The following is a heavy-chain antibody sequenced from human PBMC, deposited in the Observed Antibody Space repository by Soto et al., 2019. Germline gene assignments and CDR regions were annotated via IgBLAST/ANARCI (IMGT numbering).Heavy chain of an antibody. CDR1: GFTFSSYA. Sequence: GGSLRLSCAASGFTFSSYAMSWVRQAPGKGLEWVSAISGSGGSTYYADSVKGRFTISRDNSKNTLYLQMNSLRAEDTAVYYCAKDREMVRGVIITHPNWFDPWGQGTLVTVSS. CDR3: AKDREMVRGVIITHPNWFDP. J-gene: IGHJ5*02. CDR2: ISGSGGST. D-gene: IGHD3-10*01. V-gene: IGHV3-23*01.